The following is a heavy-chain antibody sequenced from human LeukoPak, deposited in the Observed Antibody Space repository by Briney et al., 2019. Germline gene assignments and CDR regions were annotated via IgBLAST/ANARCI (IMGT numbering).Heavy chain of an antibody. CDR3: AKDRDYATYGYYFDD. CDR1: GFTFSSYA. J-gene: IGHJ4*02. D-gene: IGHD4-17*01. CDR2: IGAGGTFT. V-gene: IGHV3-23*01. Sequence: GGSLRLSCTASGFTFSSYAMNWVRQAPGKWLECVSGIGAGGTFTYYADSVKGRFTISRDNSRNTLYLQMSSLRADDTAVYYCAKDRDYATYGYYFDDGSQGTLVTVS.